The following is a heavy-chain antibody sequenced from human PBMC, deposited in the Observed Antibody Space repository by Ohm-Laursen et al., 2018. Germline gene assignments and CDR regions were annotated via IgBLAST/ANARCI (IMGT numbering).Heavy chain of an antibody. CDR1: GFNFSEFY. V-gene: IGHV3-11*01. D-gene: IGHD6-13*01. CDR3: AKDLERGGSSWYGGIDY. J-gene: IGHJ4*02. Sequence: SLRLSCTASGFNFSEFYMSWIRQAPGKGLEWISYISATGNTRYYEDSLKGRITIFRDNAKKLLYLQMHSLRVDDTAVYYCAKDLERGGSSWYGGIDYWGQGTLVTVSS. CDR2: ISATGNTR.